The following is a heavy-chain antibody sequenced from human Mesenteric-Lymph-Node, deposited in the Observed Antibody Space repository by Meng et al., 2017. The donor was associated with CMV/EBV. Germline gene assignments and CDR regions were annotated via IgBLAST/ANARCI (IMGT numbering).Heavy chain of an antibody. V-gene: IGHV1-69*02. CDR2: IIPILNRP. Sequence: SVKVSCKASGGTFSTYTITWVRQAPGQGLEWMGRIIPILNRPDYAQSFQGRVSITADKSTSTAYMELSGLSSEDTAGYYCARNLGQNWNFEALDSWGQGTLVTVSS. D-gene: IGHD1-7*01. CDR1: GGTFSTYT. J-gene: IGHJ4*02. CDR3: ARNLGQNWNFEALDS.